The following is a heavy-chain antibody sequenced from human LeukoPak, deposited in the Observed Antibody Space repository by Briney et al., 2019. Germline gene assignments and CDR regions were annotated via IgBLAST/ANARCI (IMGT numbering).Heavy chain of an antibody. CDR3: AKGFEGTFDP. D-gene: IGHD3-10*01. CDR1: GFSFSSYA. CDR2: ITNTGGRT. Sequence: GSLRLSCAASGFSFSSYAMSWVRQAPGKGLEWVSGITNTGGRTYYADSVKGRFTISRDNSKNTLYLQMNSLRAEDTAIYSCAKGFEGTFDPWGQGTLVTVSS. V-gene: IGHV3-23*01. J-gene: IGHJ5*02.